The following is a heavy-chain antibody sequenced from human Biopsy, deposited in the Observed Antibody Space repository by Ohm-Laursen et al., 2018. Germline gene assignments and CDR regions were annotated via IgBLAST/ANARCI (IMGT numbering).Heavy chain of an antibody. CDR3: AREAALNYSDSWYESCFDP. CDR1: GFSFSSYS. V-gene: IGHV3-21*01. D-gene: IGHD6-13*01. J-gene: IGHJ5*02. Sequence: SRRLSCTATGFSFSSYSMNWDCQALRKGLGRVSSISTSSIYIYYADSVKGRFSISRDDALNSLYLHMNSLRAEDTAVYYCAREAALNYSDSWYESCFDPWGQGTLVTVSS. CDR2: ISTSSIYI.